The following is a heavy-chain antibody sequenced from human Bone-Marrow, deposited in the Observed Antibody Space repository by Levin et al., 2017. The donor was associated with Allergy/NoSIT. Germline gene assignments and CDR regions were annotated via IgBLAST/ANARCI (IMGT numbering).Heavy chain of an antibody. V-gene: IGHV1-69*02. D-gene: IGHD3-10*01. J-gene: IGHJ6*02. Sequence: SVKVSCKASGGTFSSYSISWVRQAPGQGLEWMGRIFPVIGMTTYAQSFQGRVTIVADISSGTGYMELNSLTSADTAVYYCAVGLRGILQYYGMDVWGHGTTVTVSS. CDR2: IFPVIGMT. CDR1: GGTFSSYS. CDR3: AVGLRGILQYYGMDV.